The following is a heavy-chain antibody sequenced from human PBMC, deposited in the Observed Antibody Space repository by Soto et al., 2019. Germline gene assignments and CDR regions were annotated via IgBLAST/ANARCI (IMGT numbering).Heavy chain of an antibody. CDR3: ARGRYAIRGAFIIGELDY. V-gene: IGHV1-8*01. J-gene: IGHJ4*02. CDR1: GYTFISHD. Sequence: QVQLVQSGAGVKMPGASVRVSCKASGYTFISHDISWVRQATGQGLEWMGWMNPNSGNTGYGQKFQGRVTMTSNTSTRTADMELSSLQSDATAVYFCARGRYAIRGAFIIGELDYWGQGSLVIVSS. D-gene: IGHD3-10*01. CDR2: MNPNSGNT.